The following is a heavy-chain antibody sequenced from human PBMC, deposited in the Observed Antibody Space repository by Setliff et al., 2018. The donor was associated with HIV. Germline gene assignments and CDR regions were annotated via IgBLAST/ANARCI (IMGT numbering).Heavy chain of an antibody. CDR3: AKVKLTIWYFDL. CDR2: MNTDGSST. Sequence: PGGSLRLSCAASGFTFSSYWMHWVRQAPGKGLVWVFGMNTDGSSTRYADSVKGRFTISRDNSKNTLYLQLNSLRAEDTAVYYCAKVKLTIWYFDLWGRGTLVTVSS. CDR1: GFTFSSYW. D-gene: IGHD4-17*01. J-gene: IGHJ2*01. V-gene: IGHV3-74*01.